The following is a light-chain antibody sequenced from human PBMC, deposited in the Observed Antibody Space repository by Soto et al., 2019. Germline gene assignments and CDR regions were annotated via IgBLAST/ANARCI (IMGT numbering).Light chain of an antibody. CDR2: LTS. V-gene: IGKV3D-11*01. J-gene: IGKJ1*01. CDR1: QAVNTR. Sequence: EIVLTQSAATRSSFPCDRVTLSCRASQAVNTRLAWYQHKPGQAPRLLIYLTSNGAAGIPARFSGSGSETDFTLTISDVEPEDFAGYYCHQRQSWPRTFGQGTKVDI. CDR3: HQRQSWPRT.